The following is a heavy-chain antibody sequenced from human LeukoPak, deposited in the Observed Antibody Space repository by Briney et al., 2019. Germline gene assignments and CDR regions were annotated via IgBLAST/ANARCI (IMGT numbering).Heavy chain of an antibody. V-gene: IGHV4-34*01. D-gene: IGHD2-21*01. CDR2: INHSGST. CDR1: GGSFSGYL. CDR3: ARVGPLVMRPLHRYFDL. Sequence: SETLSLTCAVSGGSFSGYLWSWIRQPPGKGLEWIGEINHSGSTNYNPSLKSRVTISVDTSKNQFSLKLSSVTAADTAVYYCARVGPLVMRPLHRYFDLWGRGTLVTVSS. J-gene: IGHJ2*01.